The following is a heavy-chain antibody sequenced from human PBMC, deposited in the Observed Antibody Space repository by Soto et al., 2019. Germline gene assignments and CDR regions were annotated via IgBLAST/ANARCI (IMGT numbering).Heavy chain of an antibody. CDR1: KFAFSSYS. CDR3: ARDLRYDFWTGFAPTGY. D-gene: IGHD3-3*01. V-gene: IGHV3-48*04. CDR2: ISDTSRAI. Sequence: EVYLVESGGGLVQPGGSLILTCAASKFAFSSYSMNWVRQAPGKGLEWISHISDTSRAIYYADSVKGRFTISRDNAKNLLFLQMNSLRAEDTAVYYCARDLRYDFWTGFAPTGYWGQGTLVTVSS. J-gene: IGHJ4*02.